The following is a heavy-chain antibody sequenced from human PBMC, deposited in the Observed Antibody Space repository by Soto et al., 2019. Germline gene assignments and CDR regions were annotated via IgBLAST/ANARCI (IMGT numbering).Heavy chain of an antibody. Sequence: QVQLVQSGAEVKKPGSSVKVSCKASGGTFSSYTISWVRQAPGQGLEWMGRIIPILGIANYAQKFQGRVTITADKSTSTAYMELSSLRSEDTAVYYCARVTAAAGIVSYWFDPWGQGTLVTVSS. V-gene: IGHV1-69*02. CDR1: GGTFSSYT. CDR3: ARVTAAAGIVSYWFDP. D-gene: IGHD6-13*01. CDR2: IIPILGIA. J-gene: IGHJ5*02.